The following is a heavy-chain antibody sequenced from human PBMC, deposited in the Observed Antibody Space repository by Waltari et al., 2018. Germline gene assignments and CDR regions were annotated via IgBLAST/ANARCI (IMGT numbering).Heavy chain of an antibody. J-gene: IGHJ4*02. CDR1: GYTFTGYY. CDR3: ARDLQGGSSSSGPGVDY. V-gene: IGHV1-2*02. D-gene: IGHD6-6*01. Sequence: QVQLVQSGAEVKKPGASVKVSCKASGYTFTGYYMHWVRQAPGQGLEWMGWINPNSGGTNYAQKFQGRVTMPRDTSISTAYMELSRLRSDDTAVYYCARDLQGGSSSSGPGVDYWGQGTLVTVSS. CDR2: INPNSGGT.